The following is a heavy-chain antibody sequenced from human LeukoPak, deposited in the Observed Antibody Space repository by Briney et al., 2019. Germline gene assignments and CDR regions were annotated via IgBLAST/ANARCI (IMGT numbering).Heavy chain of an antibody. D-gene: IGHD6-19*01. J-gene: IGHJ4*02. CDR3: ARDSDSSAWFDY. CDR2: IYSGGST. V-gene: IGHV3-53*01. CDR1: GFTVSSNY. Sequence: PGGSLRLSCAASGFTVSSNYMTWVRQAPGKGLEWVSVIYSGGSTYYADSLEGRFTISRDNSKNTLYLQMNSLRAEDTAVYYCARDSDSSAWFDYWGQGTLVTVSS.